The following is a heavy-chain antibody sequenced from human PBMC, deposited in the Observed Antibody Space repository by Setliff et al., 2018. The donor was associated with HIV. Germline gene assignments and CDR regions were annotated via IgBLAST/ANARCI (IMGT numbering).Heavy chain of an antibody. J-gene: IGHJ4*02. Sequence: PSETLSLTCTVSGGSISSGNFFWSWIRQLPGKGLEWIGYIYYTGTTYYNLSLKSRLTLSVDRSQNHFSLKLSSVTAADTAVYYCARDPADIRTFDYWGQGTLVTVSS. V-gene: IGHV4-31*03. CDR2: IYYTGTT. CDR1: GGSISSGNFF. D-gene: IGHD3-9*01. CDR3: ARDPADIRTFDY.